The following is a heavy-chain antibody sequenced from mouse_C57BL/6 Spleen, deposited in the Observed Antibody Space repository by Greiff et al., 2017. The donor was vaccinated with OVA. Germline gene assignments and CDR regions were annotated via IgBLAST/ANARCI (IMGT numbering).Heavy chain of an antibody. D-gene: IGHD1-1*01. CDR2: INPNNGGT. CDR3: ARIYYYGSSSPFDY. CDR1: GYTFTDYN. V-gene: IGHV1-22*01. J-gene: IGHJ2*01. Sequence: VQLQQSGPELVKPGASVKMSCKASGYTFTDYNMHWVKQSHGKSLEWIGYINPNNGGTSYNQKFKGKATLTVNKSSSTAYMELRSLTSEDSAVYYCARIYYYGSSSPFDYWGQGTTLTVSS.